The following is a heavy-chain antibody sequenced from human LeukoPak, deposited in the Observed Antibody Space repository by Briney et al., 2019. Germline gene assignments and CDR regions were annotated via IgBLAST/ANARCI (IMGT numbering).Heavy chain of an antibody. V-gene: IGHV3-23*01. Sequence: PGGSLRLSCAASGFTFSIYAMGWVRQAPGKGLEWVSTIGSAGGTYYADSVKGRFTISRDSSKNTLYRKINRLRADATAVYFCEKRDKSFFDYCRQGNLATASS. J-gene: IGHJ4*02. CDR3: EKRDKSFFDY. CDR2: IGSAGGT. D-gene: IGHD2-21*02. CDR1: GFTFSIYA.